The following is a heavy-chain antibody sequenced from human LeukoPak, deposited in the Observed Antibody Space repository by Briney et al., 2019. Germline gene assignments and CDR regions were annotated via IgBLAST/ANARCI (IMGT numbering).Heavy chain of an antibody. D-gene: IGHD2-8*01. Sequence: GGSLRLSCAASGFTFDDYAMHWVRQAPGKGLEWVSLISVDGGRTYYADSVKGRFIISRDNSKNSLYLQLNSLRTGDTALYYCAKDRYCSDGVCSGSFDYWGQGTLVTVSA. V-gene: IGHV3-43*02. CDR1: GFTFDDYA. CDR2: ISVDGGRT. J-gene: IGHJ4*02. CDR3: AKDRYCSDGVCSGSFDY.